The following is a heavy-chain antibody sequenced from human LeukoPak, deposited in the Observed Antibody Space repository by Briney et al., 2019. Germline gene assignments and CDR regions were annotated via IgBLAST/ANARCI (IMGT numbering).Heavy chain of an antibody. Sequence: SVKVSCKASGFTFTTSAIQWVRQARGQRLEWIGLIVVGRDSTNYAQKFQQRVTITRDMAASTAYMELSSLRSDDTAVYYCAATIAANTDYYGMDVWGQGTTVTVSS. D-gene: IGHD6-13*01. V-gene: IGHV1-58*02. CDR1: GFTFTTSA. CDR2: IVVGRDST. J-gene: IGHJ6*02. CDR3: AATIAANTDYYGMDV.